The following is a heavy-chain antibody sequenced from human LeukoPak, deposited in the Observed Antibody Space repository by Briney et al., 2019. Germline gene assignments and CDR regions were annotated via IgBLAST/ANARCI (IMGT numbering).Heavy chain of an antibody. CDR3: ARGIVVVPAAIGGRRDWFDP. V-gene: IGHV1-8*01. CDR1: GYTFTSYD. Sequence: EASVKVSCKASGYTFTSYDINWVRPATGQGLEWMGWMNPNSGNTGYAQKFQGRVTMTRNTSISTAYMELSSLRSEDTAVYYCARGIVVVPAAIGGRRDWFDPWGQATLVTVSS. CDR2: MNPNSGNT. J-gene: IGHJ5*02. D-gene: IGHD2-2*01.